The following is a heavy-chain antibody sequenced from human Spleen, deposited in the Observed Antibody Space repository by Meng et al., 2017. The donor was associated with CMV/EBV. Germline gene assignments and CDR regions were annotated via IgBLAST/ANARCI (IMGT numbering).Heavy chain of an antibody. J-gene: IGHJ4*02. CDR1: GFTFSSYS. CDR3: ARERIRYDFWSGSLDYFDY. D-gene: IGHD3-3*01. V-gene: IGHV3-74*01. Sequence: GESLKISCAASGFTFSSYSMNWVRQAPGKGLEWVSRINSDGSSTSYADSVKGRFTISRDNAKNTLYLQMNSLRAEDTAVYYCARERIRYDFWSGSLDYFDYWGQGTLVTVSS. CDR2: INSDGSST.